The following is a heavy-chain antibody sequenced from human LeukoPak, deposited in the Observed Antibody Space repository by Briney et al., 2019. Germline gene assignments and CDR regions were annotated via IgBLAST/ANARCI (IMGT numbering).Heavy chain of an antibody. CDR1: GGSFSGYY. CDR2: INHSGST. CDR3: ARGTAAAGFLN. D-gene: IGHD6-13*01. Sequence: SETLSLTCAVYGGSFSGYYWSWIRQPPGKGLEWIGEINHSGSTNYNPSLTSRGTISVDTSKNQFSLKLSSVTAADTAVYYCARGTAAAGFLNWGQGTLVTVSS. J-gene: IGHJ4*02. V-gene: IGHV4-34*01.